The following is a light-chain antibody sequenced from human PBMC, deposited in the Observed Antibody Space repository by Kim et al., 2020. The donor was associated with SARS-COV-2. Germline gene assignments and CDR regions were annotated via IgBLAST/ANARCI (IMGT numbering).Light chain of an antibody. CDR1: QNVLSSSNNKDY. CDR3: QQYYTTPLT. Sequence: DIVMTQSPDSLAVSLAERATINCKSSQNVLSSSNNKDYLAWYQQKPGQPPKLLIYSASTRASGVPDRFSGSGSGTDFTLTFSSLQAEDGAVYYCQQYYTTPLTFGQGTKVDIK. J-gene: IGKJ1*01. CDR2: SAS. V-gene: IGKV4-1*01.